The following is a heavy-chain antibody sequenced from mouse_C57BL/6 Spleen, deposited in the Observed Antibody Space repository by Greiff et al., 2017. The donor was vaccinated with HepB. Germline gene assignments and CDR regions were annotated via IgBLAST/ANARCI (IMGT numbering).Heavy chain of an antibody. Sequence: VQLQESGAELVRPGTSVKVSCKASGYAFTNYLIEWVKQRPGQGLEWIGVINPGSGGTNYNEKFKGKATLTADKSSSTAYMQLSSLTSEDSAVYFCARGRIYYDFGFDYWGQGTTLTVSS. V-gene: IGHV1-54*01. CDR1: GYAFTNYL. CDR3: ARGRIYYDFGFDY. D-gene: IGHD2-4*01. J-gene: IGHJ2*01. CDR2: INPGSGGT.